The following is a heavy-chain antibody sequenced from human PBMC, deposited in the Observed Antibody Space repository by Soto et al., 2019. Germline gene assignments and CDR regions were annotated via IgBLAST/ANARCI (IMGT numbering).Heavy chain of an antibody. CDR3: SKLLSSGGNFYRPPFDY. V-gene: IGHV3-23*01. Sequence: ETLSLTCTVSGYSISSGSYWAWIRQPPGKGPEWVSTISGSGNTIYYTDSVQGRFTISRDNSKNTLYLQMNSLRAEDTAVYYCSKLLSSGGNFYRPPFDYWGPGTLVTVSS. J-gene: IGHJ4*02. CDR1: GYSISSGS. CDR2: ISGSGNTI. D-gene: IGHD2-15*01.